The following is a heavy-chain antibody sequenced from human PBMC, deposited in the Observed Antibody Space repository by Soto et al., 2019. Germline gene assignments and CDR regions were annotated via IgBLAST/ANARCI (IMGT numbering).Heavy chain of an antibody. CDR3: AHRKIGRSNIYYFYGMDV. J-gene: IGHJ6*02. V-gene: IGHV2-5*02. CDR1: GFSLSTRGVG. Sequence: SGPTLVNPTQTLTLTCTFSGFSLSTRGVGVGWIRQPPGKALEWLALIYWDDDKNYSPSLESRLTITKDTSNNQVVLTMTNMDPLDTGTYYCAHRKIGRSNIYYFYGMDVWGQGTTVTVSS. D-gene: IGHD4-4*01. CDR2: IYWDDDK.